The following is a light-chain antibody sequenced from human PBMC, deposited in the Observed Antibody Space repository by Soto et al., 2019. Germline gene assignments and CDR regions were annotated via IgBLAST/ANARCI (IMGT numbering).Light chain of an antibody. CDR1: SSNIGGNT. CDR2: GNT. CDR3: AAWDDSLNGPV. V-gene: IGLV1-44*01. Sequence: QSVLTQPPSASGTPGQRVTISCSGSSSNIGGNTVNWYQQLPGTAPKLLIFGNTQRPSGVPDRFSGSKSGTSASLAISGLQSEDGADYSCAAWDDSLNGPVFGGGTKLTVL. J-gene: IGLJ2*01.